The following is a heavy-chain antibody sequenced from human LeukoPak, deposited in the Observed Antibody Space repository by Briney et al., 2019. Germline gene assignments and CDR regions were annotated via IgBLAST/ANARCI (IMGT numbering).Heavy chain of an antibody. D-gene: IGHD3-16*01. CDR3: TTIYGPGRVGMPFDH. Sequence: PGGSLRLSCAASGFTFSSYAMSWVRQAPGKGLEWVGRIGTKADSYRTEYGASVKGRFTMSRDDSKNSLYLQMNSLQTEDSAVYHCTTIYGPGRVGMPFDHWGQGALVTVSS. V-gene: IGHV3-72*01. CDR1: GFTFSSYA. J-gene: IGHJ4*02. CDR2: IGTKADSYRT.